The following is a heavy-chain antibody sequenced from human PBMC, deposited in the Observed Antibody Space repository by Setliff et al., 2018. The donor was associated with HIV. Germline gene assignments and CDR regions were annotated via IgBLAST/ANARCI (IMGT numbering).Heavy chain of an antibody. D-gene: IGHD3-10*01. CDR1: GGSISSHY. Sequence: SETLSLTCSVSGGSISSHYWSWIRQPPLKGLEWIGYIYYSGSTNYNPSLKSRVTISVDTSKNQFSLRLSSVTAADTAVYYCARGRGVIKEKPFDYWGHGTLVTV. J-gene: IGHJ4*01. V-gene: IGHV4-59*11. CDR2: IYYSGST. CDR3: ARGRGVIKEKPFDY.